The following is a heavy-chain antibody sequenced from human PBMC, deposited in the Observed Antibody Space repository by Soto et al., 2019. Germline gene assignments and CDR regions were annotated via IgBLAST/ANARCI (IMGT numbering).Heavy chain of an antibody. V-gene: IGHV2-5*02. Sequence: GRTMVNPPQTPTLTCTFSGFSLRTDDVGVGWIRQPPGKALDWLAVIYWDDDKRYSPSLKSRLTITKDTSKNQVLLTMTNMDPVDTATYFCARSKYSISSFDYWGQGALVTVPS. D-gene: IGHD6-6*01. CDR2: IYWDDDK. J-gene: IGHJ4*02. CDR3: ARSKYSISSFDY. CDR1: GFSLRTDDVG.